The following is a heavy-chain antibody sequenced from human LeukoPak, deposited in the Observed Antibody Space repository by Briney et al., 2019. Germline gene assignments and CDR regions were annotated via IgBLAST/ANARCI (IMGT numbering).Heavy chain of an antibody. Sequence: PGGSLRLSCTVSGFTVSSNSMSWVRQAPGKGLDWIASIHYSGTTYYNPSLKSRVTISVDTSKNHFSLKLSSVTAADTAVYYCARGPTYQPIDSWGQGTLVTVSS. J-gene: IGHJ4*02. CDR1: GFTVSSNS. D-gene: IGHD2-2*01. V-gene: IGHV4-59*05. CDR2: IHYSGTT. CDR3: ARGPTYQPIDS.